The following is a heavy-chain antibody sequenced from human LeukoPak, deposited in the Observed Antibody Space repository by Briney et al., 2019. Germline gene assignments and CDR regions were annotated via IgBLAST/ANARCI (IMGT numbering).Heavy chain of an antibody. Sequence: PGGSLRLSCAASGFTFSSYGMHWVRQAPGKGLEWVAVISYDGSNKYYADSVKGRFTISRDNSKNTLYLQMNSLRAEDTAVYYCARDDTNVPAAIVYNWFDPWGQGTLVTVSS. J-gene: IGHJ5*02. CDR1: GFTFSSYG. CDR3: ARDDTNVPAAIVYNWFDP. CDR2: ISYDGSNK. D-gene: IGHD2-2*01. V-gene: IGHV3-30*03.